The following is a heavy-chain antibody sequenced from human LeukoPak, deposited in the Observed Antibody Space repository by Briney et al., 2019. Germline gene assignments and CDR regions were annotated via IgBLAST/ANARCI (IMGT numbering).Heavy chain of an antibody. Sequence: PSETLSLTCTVSGGSISSSSYYWVWIRQPPGKGLEWIGTIYYSGTTYYSPSLKSRVTILVDTPKNQFSLKLSSVTAADTAIYYCARNYYDNSGYYYGIDYWGQGTLVTVSS. CDR2: IYYSGTT. J-gene: IGHJ4*02. CDR3: ARNYYDNSGYYYGIDY. D-gene: IGHD3-22*01. CDR1: GGSISSSSYY. V-gene: IGHV4-39*07.